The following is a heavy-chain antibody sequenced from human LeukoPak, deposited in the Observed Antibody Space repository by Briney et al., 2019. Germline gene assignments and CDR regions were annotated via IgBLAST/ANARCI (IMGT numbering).Heavy chain of an antibody. D-gene: IGHD6-19*01. Sequence: GGSLRLSCAASGFTFTSFGIHWVRQAPGKGLEWVASIQSDGNSKYYADSMKGRFAISKDNSKNTVYMQMNSLRVEDTAVYYCARDRGWAVDFWGQGALVTVSS. CDR2: IQSDGNSK. CDR1: GFTFTSFG. J-gene: IGHJ4*02. CDR3: ARDRGWAVDF. V-gene: IGHV3-30*02.